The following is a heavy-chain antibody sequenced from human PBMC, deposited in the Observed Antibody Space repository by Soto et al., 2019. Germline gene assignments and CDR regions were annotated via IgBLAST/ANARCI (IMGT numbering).Heavy chain of an antibody. D-gene: IGHD2-8*01. CDR3: ARIPNERGGWFDP. V-gene: IGHV1-18*01. J-gene: IGHJ5*02. Sequence: QVQLVQSGAEVKKPGASVKVSCKASGYTFTSYGITWVRQAPGQGLEWMGWSTAYNGNTNYAQKLQGRVTMTTDTXTSTAYRELRSLRSDDTAVYYCARIPNERGGWFDPWGQGTLVTVSS. CDR1: GYTFTSYG. CDR2: STAYNGNT.